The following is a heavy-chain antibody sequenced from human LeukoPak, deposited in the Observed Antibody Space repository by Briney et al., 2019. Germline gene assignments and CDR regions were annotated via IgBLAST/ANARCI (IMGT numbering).Heavy chain of an antibody. CDR3: ATRQKKRYNWNLFDY. J-gene: IGHJ4*02. Sequence: GSSVKVSCKASGGTFSSYAISWVRQAPGQGLEWMGGIIPIFSTANYAQKFQGRVTITADESTSTAYMELSSLRSEDTAVYYCATRQKKRYNWNLFDYWGQGTLVTVSS. CDR1: GGTFSSYA. D-gene: IGHD1-20*01. CDR2: IIPIFSTA. V-gene: IGHV1-69*01.